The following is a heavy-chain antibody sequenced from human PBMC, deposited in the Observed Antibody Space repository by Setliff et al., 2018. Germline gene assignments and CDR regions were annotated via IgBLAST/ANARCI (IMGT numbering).Heavy chain of an antibody. D-gene: IGHD5-18*01. CDR2: INHSGST. J-gene: IGHJ3*02. V-gene: IGHV4-34*01. CDR1: GGSFSGYY. CDR3: ARAGYSYGAGADAFDI. Sequence: SETLSLTCAVYGGSFSGYYWSWIRRPPGKGLEWIGEINHSGSTNYNPSLKSRVTISVDTSKNQFSLKLSSVTAADTAVYYCARAGYSYGAGADAFDIWGQGTMVTVSS.